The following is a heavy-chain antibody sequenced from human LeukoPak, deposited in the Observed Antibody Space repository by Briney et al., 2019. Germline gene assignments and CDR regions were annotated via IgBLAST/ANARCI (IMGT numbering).Heavy chain of an antibody. Sequence: ASVKVSCKASGYTFTGYYMHWVRQAPGQGLEWMGWINPNSGATNYPQKFQGRVTITRDTSANTAYMELTRLRSDDTAVYYCARQPGYCSGGRCFGRRFVPWGQGTLVTVSS. CDR2: INPNSGAT. CDR3: ARQPGYCSGGRCFGRRFVP. J-gene: IGHJ5*02. CDR1: GYTFTGYY. D-gene: IGHD2-15*01. V-gene: IGHV1-2*02.